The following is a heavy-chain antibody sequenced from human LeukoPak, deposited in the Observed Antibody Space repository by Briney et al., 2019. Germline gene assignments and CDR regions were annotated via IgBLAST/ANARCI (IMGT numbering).Heavy chain of an antibody. CDR3: AGERYCSSTSCYSAGDH. CDR1: GFTFSSYS. J-gene: IGHJ4*02. Sequence: GGSLRLSCAASGFTFSSYSMNWVRQAPGKGLEWVSSISSSSSYIYYADSVKGRFTISRDNAKNSLYLQMNSLRAEDTAVYYCAGERYCSSTSCYSAGDHWGQGTLVTVSS. D-gene: IGHD2-2*01. V-gene: IGHV3-21*01. CDR2: ISSSSSYI.